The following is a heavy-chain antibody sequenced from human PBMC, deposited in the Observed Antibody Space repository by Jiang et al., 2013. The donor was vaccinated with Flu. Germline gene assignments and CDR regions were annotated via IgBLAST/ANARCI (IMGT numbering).Heavy chain of an antibody. Sequence: TCSFSGFSLQDHCSGCGLDPQPPGKALEWLALIYWDDSKRYSYSPSLRSRLTITKDTSKNQVVLTMANVDPVDTATYYCAHKPYYSGSGSYYNVWGQGTLVTVSS. D-gene: IGHD3-10*01. CDR2: IYWDDSK. V-gene: IGHV2-5*02. CDR1: GFSLQDHCSG. J-gene: IGHJ4*02. CDR3: AHKPYYSGSGSYYNV.